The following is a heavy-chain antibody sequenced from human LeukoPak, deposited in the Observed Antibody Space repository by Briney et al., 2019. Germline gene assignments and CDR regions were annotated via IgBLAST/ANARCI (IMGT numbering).Heavy chain of an antibody. Sequence: SETLSLTCTVSGGSISSYYWSWIRQPPGKGLEWSGYIYYSGSTNYNPSLKSRVTISVDTSKNQFSLKLSSVTAADTAVYYCARGPTYYYDSSGYWKRDDAFDIWGQGTMVTVSS. J-gene: IGHJ3*02. CDR1: GGSISSYY. D-gene: IGHD3-22*01. CDR3: ARGPTYYYDSSGYWKRDDAFDI. CDR2: IYYSGST. V-gene: IGHV4-59*01.